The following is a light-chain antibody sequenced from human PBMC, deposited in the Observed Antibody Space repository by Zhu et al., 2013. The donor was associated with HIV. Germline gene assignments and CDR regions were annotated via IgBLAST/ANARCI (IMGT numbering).Light chain of an antibody. CDR3: QQYNNWPRT. CDR1: QGVSSN. Sequence: EIVMTQSPATLSVSPGERATLSCRASQGVSSNLAWYQQKPGQSPRLLIYGASTRATGIPARFSGSGSGTDFTLTISSLQSEDFAVYYCQQYNNWPRTFGQGTKVEIK. J-gene: IGKJ1*01. CDR2: GAS. V-gene: IGKV3-15*01.